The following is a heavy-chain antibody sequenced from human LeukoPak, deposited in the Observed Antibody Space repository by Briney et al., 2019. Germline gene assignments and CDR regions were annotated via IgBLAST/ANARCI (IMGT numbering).Heavy chain of an antibody. D-gene: IGHD2-15*01. Sequence: GASVKVSCKASGYTFTNYGISWVRQAPGQGLEWMGWISTYNGNTNYAQKFQGRVTMTTDTSTSTAYMELRSLRSDDTAVFYRARVGADCSGGSCYEDYFDYWGQGTLVTVSS. J-gene: IGHJ4*02. V-gene: IGHV1-18*01. CDR2: ISTYNGNT. CDR1: GYTFTNYG. CDR3: ARVGADCSGGSCYEDYFDY.